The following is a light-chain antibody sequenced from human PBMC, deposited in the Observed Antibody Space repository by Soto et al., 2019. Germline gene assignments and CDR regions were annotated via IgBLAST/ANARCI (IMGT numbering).Light chain of an antibody. CDR1: IHYDF. J-gene: IGLJ1*01. V-gene: IGLV2-14*01. CDR3: GSYTSSSNYV. CDR2: EVS. Sequence: QSALTQPASVSGSPGQSITISCTGYIHYDFVSWYQQHPGTAPKLVIYEVSNRPSGTSARFSGSKSGHTASLTISGLQTEDEAVYYCGSYTSSSNYVFGTGTKLTVL.